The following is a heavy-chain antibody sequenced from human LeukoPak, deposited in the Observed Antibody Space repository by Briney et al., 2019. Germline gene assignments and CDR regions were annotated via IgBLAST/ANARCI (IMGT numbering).Heavy chain of an antibody. Sequence: PSETLSLTCAVYGGSFSGYYWSWIRQPPGKGLEWIGEINHSGSTNYNPSLKSRVTISVDTSKNQFSLKLSSVTAADTAVYYCARDTSPLAGWFDPWGQGTLVTVSS. D-gene: IGHD3-10*01. CDR1: GGSFSGYY. J-gene: IGHJ5*02. CDR3: ARDTSPLAGWFDP. V-gene: IGHV4-34*01. CDR2: INHSGST.